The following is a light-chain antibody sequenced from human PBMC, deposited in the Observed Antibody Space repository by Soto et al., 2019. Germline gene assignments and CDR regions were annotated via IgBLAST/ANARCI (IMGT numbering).Light chain of an antibody. CDR3: QQYTSYPWT. Sequence: DIQMTQSPSTLSASVGDRATITCRGSQRIISWLVGCQQKTGKAPKLLIYEASTLESGVPSRISGSRSGTEFTLTISSLQPDDFATYYCQQYTSYPWTFGQGTKVDIK. CDR2: EAS. CDR1: QRIISW. V-gene: IGKV1-5*03. J-gene: IGKJ1*01.